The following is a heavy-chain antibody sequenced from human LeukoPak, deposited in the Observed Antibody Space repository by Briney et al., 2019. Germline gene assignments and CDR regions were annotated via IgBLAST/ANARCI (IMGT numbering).Heavy chain of an antibody. CDR2: ISSSSSYI. Sequence: GGSLRLSCAASGFTFSSYSVNWVRQAPGKGLEWVSSISSSSSYIYYADSVKGRFTISRDNAKNSLYLQMNSLRAEDTAVYYCARGVRGSGWYDYWGQGTLVTVSS. D-gene: IGHD6-19*01. CDR3: ARGVRGSGWYDY. V-gene: IGHV3-21*01. CDR1: GFTFSSYS. J-gene: IGHJ4*02.